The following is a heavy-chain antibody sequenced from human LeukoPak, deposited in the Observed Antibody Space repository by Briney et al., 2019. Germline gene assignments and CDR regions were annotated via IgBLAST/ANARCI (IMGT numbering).Heavy chain of an antibody. Sequence: GGSLGLSCAASGFTFSDYYMTWIRQAPGKGLEWVSHIGSSGTTIYYADSMKGRFTISRDNAKNSLYLQMNSLRAEDTAIYYCARALWLGEGFFDYWGQGTLVTVSS. J-gene: IGHJ4*02. CDR1: GFTFSDYY. V-gene: IGHV3-11*04. D-gene: IGHD3-10*01. CDR3: ARALWLGEGFFDY. CDR2: IGSSGTTI.